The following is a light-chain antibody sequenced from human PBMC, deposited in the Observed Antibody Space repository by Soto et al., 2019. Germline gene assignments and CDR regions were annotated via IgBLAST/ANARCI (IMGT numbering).Light chain of an antibody. CDR1: QTINSN. CDR3: QQYHKWPIT. Sequence: EIVLTQSPATLSLSPGGRATLSCRASQTINSNLAWYQQKPGQAPRLLIYGASTRATDIPARFSGSGSGTEFTLTISSLQSEDFAVYYCQQYHKWPITFGQGTRLEIK. J-gene: IGKJ5*01. V-gene: IGKV3-15*01. CDR2: GAS.